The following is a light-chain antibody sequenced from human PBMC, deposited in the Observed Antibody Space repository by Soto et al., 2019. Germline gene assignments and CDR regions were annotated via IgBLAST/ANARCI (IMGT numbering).Light chain of an antibody. CDR3: QSYDSSLNTVV. CDR2: GNS. V-gene: IGLV1-40*01. CDR1: SSNIGAGYD. Sequence: QSVLTQPPSVSGAPGQRVTISCTGSSSNIGAGYDLHWYQQLPGTAPKLLIYGNSNRPSGVPDRFSGSKSGTSASLAITGLQAEDEADYYCQSYDSSLNTVVFGGGTKLTVL. J-gene: IGLJ2*01.